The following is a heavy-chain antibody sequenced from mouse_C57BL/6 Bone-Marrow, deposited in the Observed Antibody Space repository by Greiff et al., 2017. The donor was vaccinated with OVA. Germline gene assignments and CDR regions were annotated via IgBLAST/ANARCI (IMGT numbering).Heavy chain of an antibody. CDR1: GYAFSSSW. CDR3: ARDYGPYFDY. CDR2: IYPGDGDT. D-gene: IGHD1-1*01. J-gene: IGHJ2*01. Sequence: QVQLKQSGPELVKPGASVKISCKASGYAFSSSWMNWVKQRPGKGLEWIGRIYPGDGDTNYNGKFKGKATLTADKSSSTAYMQLSSLTSEDSAVYFCARDYGPYFDYWGQGTTLTVSS. V-gene: IGHV1-82*01.